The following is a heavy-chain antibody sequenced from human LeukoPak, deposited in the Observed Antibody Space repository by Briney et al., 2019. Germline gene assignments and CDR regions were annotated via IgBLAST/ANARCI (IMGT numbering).Heavy chain of an antibody. Sequence: SATLSLTCAVYGGSFSGYYWSWVRQPPGKGLEWIGEINHSGSTNYNPHLKSRVTISVEKSKNQFSLKLSSVTAADTAAYYCAGGPRHGSCSLFGARIGFDPWGQGTLVTVSS. V-gene: IGHV4-34*01. J-gene: IGHJ5*02. CDR3: AGGPRHGSCSLFGARIGFDP. CDR1: GGSFSGYY. D-gene: IGHD2-15*01. CDR2: INHSGST.